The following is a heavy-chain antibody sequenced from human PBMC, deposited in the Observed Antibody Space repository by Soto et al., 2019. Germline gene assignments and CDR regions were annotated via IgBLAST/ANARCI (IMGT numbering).Heavy chain of an antibody. J-gene: IGHJ4*02. CDR1: GFTFSNNG. D-gene: IGHD4-17*01. V-gene: IGHV3-33*01. CDR3: GRGVDYRDYAIDY. CDR2: IWYDGSNE. Sequence: QVQLVEAGGGVVQPGRSLRLSCAASGFTFSNNGMHWVRQAPGKGLEWVAVIWYDGSNEYFAESVKGRFTISRDNSKNTLFLQMDSLRAEDTAVYYCGRGVDYRDYAIDYWGQGTLVTVSS.